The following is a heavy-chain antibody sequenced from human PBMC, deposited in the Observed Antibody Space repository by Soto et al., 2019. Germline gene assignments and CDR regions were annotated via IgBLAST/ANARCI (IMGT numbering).Heavy chain of an antibody. D-gene: IGHD1-26*01. CDR1: GFTFSSYE. V-gene: IGHV3-48*03. CDR3: ARDSGSYSRYGMDV. J-gene: IGHJ6*02. Sequence: PGGSLRLSCAASGFTFSSYEMNWVRQAPGKGLEWVSYISSSGSTIYYADSVKGRFTISRDNAKNSLYLQMNSLRAEDTAVYYCARDSGSYSRYGMDVWGQGTTVTVSS. CDR2: ISSSGSTI.